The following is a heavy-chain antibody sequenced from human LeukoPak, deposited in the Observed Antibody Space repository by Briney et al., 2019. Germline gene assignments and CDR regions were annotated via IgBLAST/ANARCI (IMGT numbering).Heavy chain of an antibody. Sequence: SQTLSLTCAISGDSVSSNSAAWNWIRQSPSRGLEWLGRTYYRSKWYNDYAVSVKSRITINPHTSKNQFSLQLNSVTPEDTAVYYCARDSLGPAVAGYYFDYWGQGTLVTVSS. CDR3: ARDSLGPAVAGYYFDY. CDR1: GDSVSSNSAA. J-gene: IGHJ4*02. CDR2: TYYRSKWYN. D-gene: IGHD6-19*01. V-gene: IGHV6-1*01.